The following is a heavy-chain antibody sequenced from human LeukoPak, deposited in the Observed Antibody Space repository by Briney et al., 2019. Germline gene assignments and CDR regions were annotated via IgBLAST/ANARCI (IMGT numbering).Heavy chain of an antibody. CDR2: IYYSGST. Sequence: PSETLSLTCTVSGGSISSGDYYWSWIRQPPGKGLEWIGYIYYSGSTYYNPSLKSRVTISVDTSKNQFSLKLSSVTAADTAVYYCASRVVVANYFDYWGQGTLVTVSS. CDR1: GGSISSGDYY. J-gene: IGHJ4*02. CDR3: ASRVVVANYFDY. V-gene: IGHV4-30-4*01. D-gene: IGHD2-21*01.